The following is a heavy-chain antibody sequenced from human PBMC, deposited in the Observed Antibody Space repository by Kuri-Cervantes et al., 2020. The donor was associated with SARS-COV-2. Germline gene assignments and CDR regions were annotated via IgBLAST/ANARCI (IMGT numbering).Heavy chain of an antibody. J-gene: IGHJ6*03. CDR3: ARQSSGGYFSLWADYYMDV. Sequence: SETLSLTCTVSGGSISSYYWSWIRQPAGKGLEWIGRIYTSGSTNYNPSLKSRVTMSVDTSKNQFSLKLSSVTAADTAVYYCARQSSGGYFSLWADYYMDVWGKGTTVTVSS. CDR2: IYTSGST. V-gene: IGHV4-4*07. CDR1: GGSISSYY. D-gene: IGHD6-19*01.